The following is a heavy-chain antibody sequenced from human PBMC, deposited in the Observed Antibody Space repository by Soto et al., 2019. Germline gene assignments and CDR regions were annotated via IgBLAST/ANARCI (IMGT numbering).Heavy chain of an antibody. CDR1: GYSFTSYW. D-gene: IGHD1-7*01. CDR2: IDPSDSYT. J-gene: IGHJ4*02. V-gene: IGHV5-10-1*01. CDR3: ARPTAGTTPLDY. Sequence: PGESLKISCKASGYSFTSYWITWVRQKPGKGLEWMGRIDPSDSYTKYSPSFQGHITISTDKSISTAYLQWSSLKASDTAMYYCARPTAGTTPLDYWGQGTLVTVSS.